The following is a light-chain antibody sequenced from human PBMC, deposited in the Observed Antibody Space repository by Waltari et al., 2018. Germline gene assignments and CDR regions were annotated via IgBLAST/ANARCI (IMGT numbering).Light chain of an antibody. CDR1: QSVSRT. Sequence: EIVLTQSPGTLSLSPGGRATLSCRASQSVSRTLAWYQQKHGQVPRLLIYDASTRSTGIADRFSGSGSGTDFSLTISRLEPEDFAVYYCQKYGRLPATFRQGTKVEIK. CDR2: DAS. J-gene: IGKJ1*01. CDR3: QKYGRLPAT. V-gene: IGKV3-20*01.